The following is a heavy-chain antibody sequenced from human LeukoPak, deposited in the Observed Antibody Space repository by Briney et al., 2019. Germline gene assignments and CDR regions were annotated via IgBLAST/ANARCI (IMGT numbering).Heavy chain of an antibody. J-gene: IGHJ2*01. CDR2: IIPIFGTA. Sequence: XGGIIPIFGTANYAQKFQGRVTITADKSTRIAYMELSSLRSEDTAVYYCARSSSFFGYFDLWGRGTLVTVSS. V-gene: IGHV1-69*06. CDR3: ARSSSFFGYFDL. D-gene: IGHD6-13*01.